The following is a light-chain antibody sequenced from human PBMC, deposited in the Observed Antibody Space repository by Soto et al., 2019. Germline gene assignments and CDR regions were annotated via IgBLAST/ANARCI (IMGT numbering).Light chain of an antibody. Sequence: DIQMTQSPPSLSASVGDGVTITCRASQNVSNDFGWFQQKPGKAPKRLIFGASNLESGVPSRFSGTGSGTEFILTITNLQPEDFATYYCLQHTYIWSFGQGTKVDIK. CDR3: LQHTYIWS. J-gene: IGKJ1*01. V-gene: IGKV1-17*02. CDR1: QNVSND. CDR2: GAS.